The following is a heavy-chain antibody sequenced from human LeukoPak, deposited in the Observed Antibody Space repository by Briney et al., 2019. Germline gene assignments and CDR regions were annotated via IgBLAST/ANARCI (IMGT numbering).Heavy chain of an antibody. J-gene: IGHJ3*02. Sequence: GGPLSFSCAAPGFTFRSYTMNWFRKAPGKGLEWVSYISSSSSTIYYADSVKGRFTISRDNAKNSLYLQMNSLRDEDTAVYYCSRGNDDAFDIWGQGTMVTVSS. CDR3: SRGNDDAFDI. CDR1: GFTFRSYT. CDR2: ISSSSSTI. D-gene: IGHD1-1*01. V-gene: IGHV3-48*02.